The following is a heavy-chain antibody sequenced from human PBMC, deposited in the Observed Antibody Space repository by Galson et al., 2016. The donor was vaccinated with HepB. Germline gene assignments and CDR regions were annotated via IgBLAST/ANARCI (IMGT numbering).Heavy chain of an antibody. V-gene: IGHV1-69*13. CDR2: IIPLFGTA. CDR1: GDSFSNYA. Sequence: SVKVSCKAFGDSFSNYAINWVRQAPGQGLECMGGIIPLFGTANYAQRFQGRVSITADESTSTAYMELSSLRFEDTAVYYCARGSVPLVVAGTEYFQHWGQGTLVTVSS. D-gene: IGHD6-19*01. CDR3: ARGSVPLVVAGTEYFQH. J-gene: IGHJ1*01.